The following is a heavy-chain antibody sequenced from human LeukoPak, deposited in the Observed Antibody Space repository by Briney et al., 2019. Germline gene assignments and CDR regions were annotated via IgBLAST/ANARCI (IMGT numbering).Heavy chain of an antibody. D-gene: IGHD3-3*01. CDR3: ARDSRSGDFWSGTFDY. Sequence: GGSLRLSCAASGFTFSSYWMSWVRQAPGKGLEWVANIKQDGSEKYYVDSVKGRFTISSDNAKNSLYLQVNSLRAEDTAVYYCARDSRSGDFWSGTFDYWGQGTLVTVSS. V-gene: IGHV3-7*01. CDR1: GFTFSSYW. J-gene: IGHJ4*02. CDR2: IKQDGSEK.